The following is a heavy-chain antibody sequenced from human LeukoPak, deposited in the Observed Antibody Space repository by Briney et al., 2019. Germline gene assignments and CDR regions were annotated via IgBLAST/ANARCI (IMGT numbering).Heavy chain of an antibody. Sequence: GGVLRLSCAASGFPFSSHALSWARQAPGKGLEGVSALSGSCDSTYYADSVNGGFTISKDNFKNALHLQRSSLRAEDTAVYYWAKPFQSEYQRLYWYFDHWGRGTLVTVSS. CDR3: AKPFQSEYQRLYWYFDH. CDR2: LSGSCDST. J-gene: IGHJ2*01. V-gene: IGHV3-23*01. D-gene: IGHD2-2*01. CDR1: GFPFSSHA.